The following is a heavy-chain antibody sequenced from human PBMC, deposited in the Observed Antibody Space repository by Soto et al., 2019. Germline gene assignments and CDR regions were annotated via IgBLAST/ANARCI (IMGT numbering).Heavy chain of an antibody. J-gene: IGHJ4*02. CDR3: AKDVYLRYCAGDSCFDY. CDR1: SVTFVRYV. Sequence: LXLSCATSSVTFVRYVIHWLRQAPGKANDWVALISYDGSSVYYADSVKGRFTVSRDNSRNTLYLQMNRMRSEDTAVYYCAKDVYLRYCAGDSCFDYWGQGTLVTVSS. D-gene: IGHD2-21*02. CDR2: ISYDGSSV. V-gene: IGHV3-30*18.